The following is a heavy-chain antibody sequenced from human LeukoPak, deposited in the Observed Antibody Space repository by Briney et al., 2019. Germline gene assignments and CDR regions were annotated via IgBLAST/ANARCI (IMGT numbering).Heavy chain of an antibody. V-gene: IGHV3-48*03. CDR1: GFTFSSYE. J-gene: IGHJ6*04. Sequence: GGSLRLSCAASGFTFSSYEMNWVRQAPGKGLEWVSYISSSGSTIYYADSVKGRFTISRDNAKNSLYLQMNSLRAEDTAVYYCARFGRPGYKGPDWLYYGYGMDGWGKGTTVTVSS. CDR3: ARFGRPGYKGPDWLYYGYGMDG. D-gene: IGHD3-9*01. CDR2: ISSSGSTI.